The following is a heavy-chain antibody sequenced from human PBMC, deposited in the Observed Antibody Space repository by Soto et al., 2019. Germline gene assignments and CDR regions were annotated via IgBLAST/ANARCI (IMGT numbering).Heavy chain of an antibody. J-gene: IGHJ4*02. CDR1: GFTFSNSP. Sequence: EVQMLESGGDLVQPGGSLRLSCKASGFTFSNSPMAWVRQAPGKGLEWVSSIGSSGATTYYADSVKGRFIVSRDNSRNTLFLQMNSLTTEDTAVYSCARISTTSRNFDYWGRGTLVTVSS. CDR3: ARISTTSRNFDY. D-gene: IGHD2-2*01. V-gene: IGHV3-23*01. CDR2: IGSSGATT.